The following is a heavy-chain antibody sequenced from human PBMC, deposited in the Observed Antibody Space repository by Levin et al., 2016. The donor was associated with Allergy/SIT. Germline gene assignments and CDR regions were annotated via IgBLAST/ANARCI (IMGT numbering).Heavy chain of an antibody. Sequence: VRQAPGKGLEWVAVISYDGSNKYYADSVKGRFTISRDNSKNTLYLQMNSLRAEDTAVYYCAKDQPLAGAYYYYGMDVWGQGTTVTVSS. D-gene: IGHD1-14*01. J-gene: IGHJ6*02. CDR2: ISYDGSNK. V-gene: IGHV3-30*18. CDR3: AKDQPLAGAYYYYGMDV.